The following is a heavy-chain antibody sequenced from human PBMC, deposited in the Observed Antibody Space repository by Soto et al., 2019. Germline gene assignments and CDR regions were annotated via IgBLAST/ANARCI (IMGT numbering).Heavy chain of an antibody. CDR1: GFSLSTGGVG. J-gene: IGHJ4*02. V-gene: IGHV2-5*02. D-gene: IGHD3-10*01. CDR3: AHTPYYGAPLGY. CDR2: IYWDDDK. Sequence: QITLKESGPSLVKPTQTLTLTCTSSGFSLSTGGVGVGWIRQPPGKALEWLAVIYWDDDKRYSPSLKSRLTITKDTSKNQVVLTMTNMDPVDTATYYCAHTPYYGAPLGYWGQGTLVTVSS.